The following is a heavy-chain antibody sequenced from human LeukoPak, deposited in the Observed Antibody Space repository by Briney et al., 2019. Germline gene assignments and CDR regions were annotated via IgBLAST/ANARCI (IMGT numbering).Heavy chain of an antibody. CDR3: ARSSSGYGTRFDY. CDR2: ISSSSSYI. V-gene: IGHV3-21*01. CDR1: GFTFSSYS. D-gene: IGHD5-12*01. J-gene: IGHJ4*02. Sequence: GGSLRLSCAASGFTFSSYSMNWVRQAPGKGLEWVSSISSSSSYIYYADSVKGRFTISRDNAKNSLYLQMNSLRAEDTAVYYCARSSSGYGTRFDYWCQGTLVTVSS.